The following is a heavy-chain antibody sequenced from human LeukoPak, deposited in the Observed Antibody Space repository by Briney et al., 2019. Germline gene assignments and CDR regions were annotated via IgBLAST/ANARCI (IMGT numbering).Heavy chain of an antibody. D-gene: IGHD7-27*01. J-gene: IGHJ4*02. CDR1: GFTFSSYA. CDR2: ISGSGDST. Sequence: GGSLRLSCAASGFTFSSYAMSWVRQAPGKGLEWVSAISGSGDSTYYADSVKGRLTVSRDNSKNTLFLQMNSLRAEDTAVYYCAKDGGLWVSAHWGDSWGRGTLVTVSS. V-gene: IGHV3-23*01. CDR3: AKDGGLWVSAHWGDS.